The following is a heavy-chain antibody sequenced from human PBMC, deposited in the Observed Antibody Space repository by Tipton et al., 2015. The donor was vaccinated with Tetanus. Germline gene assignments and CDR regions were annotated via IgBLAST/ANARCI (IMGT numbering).Heavy chain of an antibody. J-gene: IGHJ2*01. Sequence: QLVQSGAEVKKPGESLKISCQPSGYNFTIYWIGWVRQMPGKGLEWMGVINPTDYQTSYNPSFEGQVTISADRSVNTAYLQWSSLQTSDTAMYFCARRRSAILSGSYHWYFDIWGPGTLITVSS. D-gene: IGHD3-9*01. CDR3: ARRRSAILSGSYHWYFDI. CDR2: INPTDYQT. CDR1: GYNFTIYW. V-gene: IGHV5-51*01.